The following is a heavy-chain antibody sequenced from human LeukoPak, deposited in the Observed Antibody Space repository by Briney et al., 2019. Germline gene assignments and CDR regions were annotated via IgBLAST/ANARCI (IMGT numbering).Heavy chain of an antibody. V-gene: IGHV3-74*01. CDR1: GFTFSTYW. CDR3: AKESGYDVDLEY. CDR2: INTDGSTT. J-gene: IGHJ4*02. D-gene: IGHD5-12*01. Sequence: PGGSLRLSCVGSGFTFSTYWMHWVRQAPGRGLVWVSGINTDGSTTSYADSVEGRFTISRDNAKNTLYLQMSSLRAEDAAVYYCAKESGYDVDLEYWGQGALVTVSS.